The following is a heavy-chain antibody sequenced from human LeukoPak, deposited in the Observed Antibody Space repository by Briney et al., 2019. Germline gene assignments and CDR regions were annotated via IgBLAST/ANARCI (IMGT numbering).Heavy chain of an antibody. CDR1: GFTFSSYA. D-gene: IGHD3-22*01. V-gene: IGHV3-30*04. J-gene: IGHJ5*01. CDR2: ISYDGSNK. CDR3: AKEPGLTYYYDSSGYYGWFDY. Sequence: PGGSLRLSCAASGFTFSSYAMHWVRQAPGKGLEWVAVISYDGSNKYYADSVKGRFTISRDNSKNTLYLQMNSLRAEDTAVYYCAKEPGLTYYYDSSGYYGWFDYWGQGTLVTVSS.